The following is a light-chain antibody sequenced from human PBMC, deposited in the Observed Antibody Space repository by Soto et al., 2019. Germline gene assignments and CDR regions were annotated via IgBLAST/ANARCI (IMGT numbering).Light chain of an antibody. CDR1: HSISSW. CDR2: KAS. J-gene: IGKJ1*01. Sequence: DIQITQSPSTLSASVGDRVTITCRASHSISSWLAWYQQKPGQAPKLLIYKASTLQSGVPSRFSGSGSGTEFTLAISSLQPDDSATYYCKQYNDNWTFGQGTKV. CDR3: KQYNDNWT. V-gene: IGKV1-5*03.